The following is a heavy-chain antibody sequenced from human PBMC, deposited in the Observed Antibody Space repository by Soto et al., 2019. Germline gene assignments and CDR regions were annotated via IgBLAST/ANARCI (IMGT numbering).Heavy chain of an antibody. J-gene: IGHJ6*02. Sequence: QVQLVQSGAEVKKPGASVQVSCKTSGYTFTSYDINWVRKAPGQGLEWVGWMNTNSDDTRSAQKFRGRITLTRDKSMRAVYMKLSNLRPDSSAVYYCAREWSAAGHFYGMDVWGQGTTVAVSS. D-gene: IGHD6-13*01. CDR2: MNTNSDDT. V-gene: IGHV1-8*01. CDR3: AREWSAAGHFYGMDV. CDR1: GYTFTSYD.